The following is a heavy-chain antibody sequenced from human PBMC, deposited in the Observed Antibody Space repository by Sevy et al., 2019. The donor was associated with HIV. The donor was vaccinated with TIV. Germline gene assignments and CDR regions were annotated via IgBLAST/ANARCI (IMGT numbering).Heavy chain of an antibody. Sequence: SETLSLTCTVSGGSISSNYWSWIRQPAGKGLEGIGRIYTNANTNYSPSLKSRVTMSLDTSKNQFSLNLSSVTAADTAVYYCAKGSSWYTRFDPWGQGTLVTVSS. D-gene: IGHD6-13*01. CDR1: GGSISSNY. CDR2: IYTNANT. V-gene: IGHV4-4*07. CDR3: AKGSSWYTRFDP. J-gene: IGHJ5*02.